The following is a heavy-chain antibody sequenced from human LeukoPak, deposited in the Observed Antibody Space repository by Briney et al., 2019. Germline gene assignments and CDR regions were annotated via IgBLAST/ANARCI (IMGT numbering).Heavy chain of an antibody. Sequence: GGSLRLSCAASGFTFDDYAMHWVRQAPGKGLEWVSGISWNSGSIGYADSVKGRFTISRDNAKNSLYLQMNSLRAEDTALYYCAKARYEGLRPPYFDYWGQGTLVTVSS. J-gene: IGHJ4*02. V-gene: IGHV3-9*01. D-gene: IGHD3-9*01. CDR3: AKARYEGLRPPYFDY. CDR2: ISWNSGSI. CDR1: GFTFDDYA.